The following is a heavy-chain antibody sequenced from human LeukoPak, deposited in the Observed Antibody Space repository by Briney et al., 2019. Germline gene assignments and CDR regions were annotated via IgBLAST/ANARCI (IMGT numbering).Heavy chain of an antibody. CDR3: TTGSSRPWSDY. V-gene: IGHV2-70*11. CDR1: GFSLSTSGMC. J-gene: IGHJ4*02. D-gene: IGHD6-13*01. Sequence: GSGPTLVNPTQTLTLTCTFSGFSLSTSGMCVSWIRQPPGKALEWLARIDWDDDKYYSTSLKTRLTISKDTSKNQVVLTMANMDPVDTATYYCTTGSSRPWSDYWGQGTLVTVSS. CDR2: IDWDDDK.